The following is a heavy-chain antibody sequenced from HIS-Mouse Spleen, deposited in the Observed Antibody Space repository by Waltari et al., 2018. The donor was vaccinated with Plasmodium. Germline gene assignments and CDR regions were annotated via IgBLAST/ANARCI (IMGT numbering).Heavy chain of an antibody. CDR2: SRGGGGRT. CDR1: GFTFSSYA. V-gene: IGHV3-23*01. D-gene: IGHD7-27*01. Sequence: EVQLLESGGGLVQPGGSLRLSCAASGFTFSSYAMSWVPQAPGKGGGWVSASRGGGGRTDYADSVKGRFTISRDNSKNTLYLQMNSLRAEDTAVYYCAKSSKGTGDLWDYWGQGTLVTVSS. J-gene: IGHJ4*02. CDR3: AKSSKGTGDLWDY.